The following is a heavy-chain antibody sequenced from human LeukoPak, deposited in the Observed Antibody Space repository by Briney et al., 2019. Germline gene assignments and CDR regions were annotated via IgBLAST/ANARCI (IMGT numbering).Heavy chain of an antibody. J-gene: IGHJ4*02. CDR2: INHSGST. Sequence: SETLSLTCAVYGGSFSGYYWSWIRQPPGKGLEWIGEINHSGSTNYNPSLKSRVTISVDTSKNQFSLKLSSVTAADTAVYYCARGGKFYWDANDYWGQGTLVTVSS. CDR1: GGSFSGYY. V-gene: IGHV4-34*01. D-gene: IGHD2-8*01. CDR3: ARGGKFYWDANDY.